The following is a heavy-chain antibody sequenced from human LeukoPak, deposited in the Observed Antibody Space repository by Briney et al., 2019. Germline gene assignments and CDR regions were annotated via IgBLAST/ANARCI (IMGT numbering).Heavy chain of an antibody. Sequence: GGSLRLSCAASGFIFNTHAMSWVRQAPGEGLEWVSVMSGGGGSTYYADSVKGRFTISRDNSKSTLFLQMNSLSAEDTAVYYCARDGYCGSSACCVDYWGQGTVVTVSP. CDR2: MSGGGGST. CDR3: ARDGYCGSSACCVDY. J-gene: IGHJ4*02. V-gene: IGHV3-23*01. CDR1: GFIFNTHA. D-gene: IGHD2-2*03.